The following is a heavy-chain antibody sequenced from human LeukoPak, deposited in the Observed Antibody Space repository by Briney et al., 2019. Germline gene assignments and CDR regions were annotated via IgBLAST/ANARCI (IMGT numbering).Heavy chain of an antibody. V-gene: IGHV3-23*01. CDR1: GFTVSSNY. J-gene: IGHJ4*02. CDR2: ISGSGGST. D-gene: IGHD1-7*01. Sequence: GGSLRLSCAASGFTVSSNYMSWVRQAPGKGLEWVSAISGSGGSTYYADSVKGRFTISRDNSKNTLYLQMNSLRAEDTAVYYCAKQSFGNYPVDDMFDYWGQGTLVTVSS. CDR3: AKQSFGNYPVDDMFDY.